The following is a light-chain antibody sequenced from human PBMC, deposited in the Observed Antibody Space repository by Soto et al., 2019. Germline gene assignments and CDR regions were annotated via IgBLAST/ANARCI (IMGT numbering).Light chain of an antibody. Sequence: GPGQTARITCGGNDIGRKSVHWYQQKAGQAPVLVVYDDSDRPSGIPERISGSNSGNTATLTISRVAAGDEADYYCQVWDGDSDHRVFGGGTKLTVL. CDR1: DIGRKS. V-gene: IGLV3-21*02. CDR3: QVWDGDSDHRV. J-gene: IGLJ3*02. CDR2: DDS.